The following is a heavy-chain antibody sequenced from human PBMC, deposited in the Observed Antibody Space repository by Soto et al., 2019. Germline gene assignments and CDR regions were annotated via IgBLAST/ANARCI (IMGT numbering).Heavy chain of an antibody. J-gene: IGHJ4*02. CDR2: IWYDGSNK. CDR3: ARDGYSSGWSLRG. CDR1: GFTFSSYG. V-gene: IGHV3-33*01. D-gene: IGHD6-19*01. Sequence: GGSLRLSCAASGFTFSSYGMHWVRQAPGKGLEWVAVIWYDGSNKYYADSVKGRFTISRDNSKNTLYLQMNSLRAEDTAVYYCARDGYSSGWSLRGWGRGTLVTVSS.